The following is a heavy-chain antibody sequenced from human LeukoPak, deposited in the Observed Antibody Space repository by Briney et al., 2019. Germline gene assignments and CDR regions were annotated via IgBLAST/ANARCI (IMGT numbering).Heavy chain of an antibody. CDR2: IYSGGST. V-gene: IGHV3-53*01. Sequence: GGSLRLSCAASGFIVSSSSMSWVRQAPGKGLEWVSVIYSGGSTHYADSVKGRFTISRDNSKNTLILQMNSLRAEDTAVYYCVKDGGAGPLGYWGQGTLVTVSS. D-gene: IGHD3-16*01. J-gene: IGHJ4*02. CDR1: GFIVSSSS. CDR3: VKDGGAGPLGY.